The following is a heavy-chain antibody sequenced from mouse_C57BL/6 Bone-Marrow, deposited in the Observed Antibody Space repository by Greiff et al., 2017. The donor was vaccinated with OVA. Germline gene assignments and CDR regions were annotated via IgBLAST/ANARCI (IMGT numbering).Heavy chain of an antibody. CDR3: TTWDSYAMDY. D-gene: IGHD4-1*01. V-gene: IGHV14-4*01. J-gene: IGHJ4*01. Sequence: EVQLQESGAELVRPGASVKLSCTASGFNIKDDYMHWVKQRPDQGLEWIGWIDPENGDTEYASKFQGKATITADTSSNTAYLQLSSLTSEDTAVYYCTTWDSYAMDYWGQGTSVTVSS. CDR1: GFNIKDDY. CDR2: IDPENGDT.